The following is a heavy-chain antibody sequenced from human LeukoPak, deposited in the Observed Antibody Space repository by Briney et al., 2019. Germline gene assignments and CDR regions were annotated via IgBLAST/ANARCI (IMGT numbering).Heavy chain of an antibody. V-gene: IGHV4-30-4*08. CDR1: GFTFSDYY. Sequence: LGLSCAASGFTFSDYYMSWIRQPPGKGLEWIGYIYYSGSTYYNPSLKSRVTISVDTSKNQFSLKLSSVTAADTAVYYCASLGYCSSTSCRSDYWGQGTLVTVSS. CDR3: ASLGYCSSTSCRSDY. J-gene: IGHJ4*02. D-gene: IGHD2-2*01. CDR2: IYYSGST.